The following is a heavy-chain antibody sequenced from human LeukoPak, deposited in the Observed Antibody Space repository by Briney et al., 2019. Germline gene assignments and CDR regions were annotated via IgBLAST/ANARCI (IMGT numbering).Heavy chain of an antibody. J-gene: IGHJ6*02. CDR2: IYYSGST. Sequence: PSETLSLTCTVSGGSISSYYWSWIRQPPGKGLEWIGYIYYSGSTNYNPSLKSRVTISVGTSKNQFSLKLSSVTAADTAVYYCAREVLHYYGSGSHLYYYYGMDVWGQGTTVTVSS. V-gene: IGHV4-59*01. CDR1: GGSISSYY. CDR3: AREVLHYYGSGSHLYYYYGMDV. D-gene: IGHD3-10*01.